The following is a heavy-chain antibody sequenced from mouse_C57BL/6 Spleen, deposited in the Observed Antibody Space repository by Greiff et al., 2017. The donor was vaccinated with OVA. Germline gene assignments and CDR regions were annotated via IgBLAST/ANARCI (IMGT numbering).Heavy chain of an antibody. V-gene: IGHV1-64*01. Sequence: QVHVKQPGAELVKPGASVKLSCKASGYTFTSYWMHWVKQRTRQGLEWIGMIHPNSGSTNYNEKFKSKATLTVDKSSSTAYMQLSSLTSEDSAVYYCAGGNYEAMDYWGQGTSVTVSS. CDR3: AGGNYEAMDY. D-gene: IGHD2-1*01. CDR1: GYTFTSYW. J-gene: IGHJ4*01. CDR2: IHPNSGST.